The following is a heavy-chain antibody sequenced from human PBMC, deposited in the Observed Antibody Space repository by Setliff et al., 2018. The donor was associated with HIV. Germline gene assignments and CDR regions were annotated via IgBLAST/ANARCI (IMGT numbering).Heavy chain of an antibody. CDR1: GYSISSSSYY. V-gene: IGHV4-39*01. CDR3: ARVYYYDSSGYSEPYYMDV. Sequence: SETLSLTCAVSGYSISSSSYYWGWIRQPPGKGLEWIGSIYYSGSTYYNPSLKSRVTISVDTSKNQFSLKLSSVTAADTAVYYCARVYYYDSSGYSEPYYMDVWGKGTTVTVSS. D-gene: IGHD3-22*01. CDR2: IYYSGST. J-gene: IGHJ6*03.